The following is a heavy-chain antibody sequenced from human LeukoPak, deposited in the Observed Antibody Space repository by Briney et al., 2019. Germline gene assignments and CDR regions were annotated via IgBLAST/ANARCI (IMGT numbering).Heavy chain of an antibody. Sequence: PGGSLRLSCAASGFTFSSYWMSWVRQAPGKGLEWVANIKQDGSEKYYVDSVKGRFTISRDNAKNSLYLQMNSLRAEDTAVYYCARVSNPALGGSGSPPFDYWGQGTRDTVSS. J-gene: IGHJ4*02. CDR2: IKQDGSEK. V-gene: IGHV3-7*01. CDR3: ARVSNPALGGSGSPPFDY. CDR1: GFTFSSYW. D-gene: IGHD3-10*01.